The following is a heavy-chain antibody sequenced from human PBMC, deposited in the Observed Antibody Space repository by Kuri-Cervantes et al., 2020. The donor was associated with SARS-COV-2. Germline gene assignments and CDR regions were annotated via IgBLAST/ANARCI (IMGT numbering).Heavy chain of an antibody. V-gene: IGHV1-8*02. CDR2: MNPNSGNT. Sequence: ASVKVSCKASGYTFTSYGINWVRQATGQGLEWMGWMNPNSGNTGYAQKFQSRVTMTRNTSISTAYMELSSLRSEDTAVYYCARDSSGWYRASNWFDPWGQGTLVTVSS. D-gene: IGHD6-19*01. J-gene: IGHJ5*02. CDR3: ARDSSGWYRASNWFDP. CDR1: GYTFTSYG.